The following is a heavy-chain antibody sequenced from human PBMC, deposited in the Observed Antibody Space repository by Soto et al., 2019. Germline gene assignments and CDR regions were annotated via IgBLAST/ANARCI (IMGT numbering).Heavy chain of an antibody. CDR2: IKTDGSFS. V-gene: IGHV3-74*01. J-gene: IGHJ4*02. CDR3: ARGYYGDPPALDY. CDR1: GFTFSSYY. D-gene: IGHD4-17*01. Sequence: EVQLVESGGGLVQPGGSLRLSCAASGFTFSSYYMHWVRQAPGKGLVWISRIKTDGSFSSYADSVKGRFTISRDNAKNTLFLQMNSLRDDDTAVYYCARGYYGDPPALDYWGQGTRVSVSS.